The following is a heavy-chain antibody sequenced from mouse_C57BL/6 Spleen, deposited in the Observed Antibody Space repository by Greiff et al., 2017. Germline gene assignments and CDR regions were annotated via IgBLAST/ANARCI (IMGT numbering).Heavy chain of an antibody. CDR1: GFTFSDYY. J-gene: IGHJ2*01. CDR2: INYDGSST. Sequence: EVKLVESEGGLVQPGSSMKLSCTASGFTFSDYYMAWVRQVPEKGLEWVANINYDGSSTYYLDSLKSRFIISRDNAKNILYLQMSSLKSEDTATYYCARGLRAFDYWGQGTTLTVSS. D-gene: IGHD1-1*01. V-gene: IGHV5-16*01. CDR3: ARGLRAFDY.